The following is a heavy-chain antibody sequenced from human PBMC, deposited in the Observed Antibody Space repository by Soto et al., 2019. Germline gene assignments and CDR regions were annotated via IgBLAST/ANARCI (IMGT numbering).Heavy chain of an antibody. J-gene: IGHJ4*02. CDR2: IYYSGST. V-gene: IGHV4-39*01. D-gene: IGHD3-3*01. CDR1: GGSISSSSYY. CDR3: ARLHASGYYDFWSGYLLFDY. Sequence: LSLTCTVSGGSISSSSYYWGWIRQPPGKGLEWIGSIYYSGSTYYNPSLKSRVTISVDTSKNQFSLKLSSVTAADTAVYYCARLHASGYYDFWSGYLLFDYWGQGTLVTVS.